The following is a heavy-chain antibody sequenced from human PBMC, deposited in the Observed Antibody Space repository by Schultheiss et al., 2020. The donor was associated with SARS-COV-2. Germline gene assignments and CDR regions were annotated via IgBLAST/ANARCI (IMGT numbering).Heavy chain of an antibody. D-gene: IGHD6-6*01. V-gene: IGHV4-39*01. CDR1: GGSIINSSDY. CDR3: ARRYSSSSGLGFDS. Sequence: SETLSLTCTVSGGSIINSSDYWDWIRQPPGKGLEWLGSIYSGGNTYYNWSLRSRLTISVDTSKNQFSLKLSSVTAADTAVYYCARRYSSSSGLGFDSWGQGTLVTVSS. CDR2: IYSGGNT. J-gene: IGHJ5*01.